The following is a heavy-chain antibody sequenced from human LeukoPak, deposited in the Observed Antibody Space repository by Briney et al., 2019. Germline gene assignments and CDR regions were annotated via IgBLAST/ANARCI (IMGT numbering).Heavy chain of an antibody. Sequence: PSETLSLTCTVSGGSISSDDWSWIRQPPGKGLEWIGNIYYSGSTNYNPSLKSRVTISVDTSKNQSSLKLSSVTAADTAVYYCARLGYTSGPFANWGQGTLVTVSS. J-gene: IGHJ4*02. CDR3: ARLGYTSGPFAN. CDR2: IYYSGST. CDR1: GGSISSDD. D-gene: IGHD5-18*01. V-gene: IGHV4-59*08.